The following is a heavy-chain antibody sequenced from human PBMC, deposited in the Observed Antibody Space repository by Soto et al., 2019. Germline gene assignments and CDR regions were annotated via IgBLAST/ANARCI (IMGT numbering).Heavy chain of an antibody. Sequence: QVQLQQWGAGLLKPSETLSLRCAVNGGAFSGYYWSWIRQPPGKGLEWIGEMNHAGSTNYNPSLKSRVTMSVDTSKNQFSLNLPSLTAAATAVYYCARGNIVLMIFGRMDFYGVDVWGQGTTVTVSS. CDR3: ARGNIVLMIFGRMDFYGVDV. CDR1: GGAFSGYY. J-gene: IGHJ6*02. V-gene: IGHV4-34*01. D-gene: IGHD2-8*01. CDR2: MNHAGST.